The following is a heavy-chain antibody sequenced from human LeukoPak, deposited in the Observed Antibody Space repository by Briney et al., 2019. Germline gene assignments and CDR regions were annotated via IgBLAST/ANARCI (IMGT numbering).Heavy chain of an antibody. CDR1: EFTFSSYA. Sequence: GGSLRLSCAASEFTFSSYAMHWVRQAPGKGLEWVAVISYDGSNKYYADSVKGRFTISRDNSKNTLYLQMNSLRAEDTAVYYCARDRGYSYDHWGQGTLVTVSS. V-gene: IGHV3-30*04. CDR2: ISYDGSNK. CDR3: ARDRGYSYDH. D-gene: IGHD5-18*01. J-gene: IGHJ4*02.